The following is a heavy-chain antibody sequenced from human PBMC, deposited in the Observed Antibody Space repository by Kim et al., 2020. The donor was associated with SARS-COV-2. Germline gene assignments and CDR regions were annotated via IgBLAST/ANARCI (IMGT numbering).Heavy chain of an antibody. D-gene: IGHD3-9*01. CDR2: IIPIFGTA. CDR1: GGTFSSYA. Sequence: SVKVSCKASGGTFSSYAISWVRQAPGQGLEWMGGIIPIFGTANYAQKFQGRVTITADESTSTAYMELSSLRSEDTAVYYCARKRSYDILSSEELKYGMDVWGQGTTVTVSS. CDR3: ARKRSYDILSSEELKYGMDV. J-gene: IGHJ6*02. V-gene: IGHV1-69*13.